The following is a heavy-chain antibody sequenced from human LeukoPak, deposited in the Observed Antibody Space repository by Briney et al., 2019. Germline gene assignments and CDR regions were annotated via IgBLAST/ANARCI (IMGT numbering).Heavy chain of an antibody. CDR2: ISSSSSAI. Sequence: PGGSLRLSCAASGFTFSSYSMNWVRQAPGRGLEWVSFISSSSSAIYYADPVKGRFTTSRDNYKNTLYLQMNSLRAEDTAVYYCATSGEGYCSSTSCYAFDIWGQGTMVTVSS. CDR3: ATSGEGYCSSTSCYAFDI. D-gene: IGHD2-2*01. CDR1: GFTFSSYS. V-gene: IGHV3-48*01. J-gene: IGHJ3*02.